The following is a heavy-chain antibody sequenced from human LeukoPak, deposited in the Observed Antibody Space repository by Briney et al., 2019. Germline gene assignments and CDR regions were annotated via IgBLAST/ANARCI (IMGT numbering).Heavy chain of an antibody. CDR1: GASIRSGDYY. CDR3: ARDCSGGSCYGAFDI. Sequence: PSHTLSLTCTVSGASIRSGDYYWSWIRQPPGKGLEWIGYIYDSGSTYYNPSLKSRITISVDTSENRFSLKLSSVTATDTAVYYCARDCSGGSCYGAFDIWGQGTMVTVSS. D-gene: IGHD2-15*01. J-gene: IGHJ3*02. V-gene: IGHV4-30-4*01. CDR2: IYDSGST.